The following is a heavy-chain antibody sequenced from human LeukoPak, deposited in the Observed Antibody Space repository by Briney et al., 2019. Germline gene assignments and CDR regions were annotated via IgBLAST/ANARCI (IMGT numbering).Heavy chain of an antibody. Sequence: GGSLRLSCVASAFTFSSYWITWVRQAPGKGLEWVASIKQDGSEKYYVDSVKGRFIISRDNAKNSLYLQMNSLRAEDTAVYYCARDGGYCSGGTCYSTYWGQGTLVTVSS. CDR1: AFTFSSYW. D-gene: IGHD2-15*01. CDR2: IKQDGSEK. J-gene: IGHJ4*02. V-gene: IGHV3-7*03. CDR3: ARDGGYCSGGTCYSTY.